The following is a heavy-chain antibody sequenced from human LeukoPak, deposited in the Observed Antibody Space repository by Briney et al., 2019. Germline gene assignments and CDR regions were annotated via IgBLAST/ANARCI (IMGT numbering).Heavy chain of an antibody. V-gene: IGHV1-24*01. J-gene: IGHJ4*02. CDR2: FDPEDGET. CDR1: GYTLTELS. CDR3: ATRKVRGYSSSWYPFDY. Sequence: ASVKVSCKVSGYTLTELSMHWVRQAPGKGLEWMGGFDPEDGETIYAQKFQGRVTMTEDTSTDTAYMELSSLRSEDTAVYYCATRKVRGYSSSWYPFDYWGQGTLVTVSS. D-gene: IGHD6-13*01.